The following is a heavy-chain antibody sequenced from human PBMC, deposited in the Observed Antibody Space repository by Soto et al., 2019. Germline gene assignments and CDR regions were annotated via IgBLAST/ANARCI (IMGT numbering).Heavy chain of an antibody. CDR3: ARGLPETAMVGYYMDV. V-gene: IGHV4-34*01. CDR1: GGSFSGYY. CDR2: INHSGST. J-gene: IGHJ6*03. Sequence: SETLSLTCAVYGGSFSGYYWSWIRQPPGKGLEWIGEINHSGSTNYNPSLKSRVTISVDTSKNQFSLKLSSVTAADTAVYYCARGLPETAMVGYYMDVWGKGTTVTVSS. D-gene: IGHD5-18*01.